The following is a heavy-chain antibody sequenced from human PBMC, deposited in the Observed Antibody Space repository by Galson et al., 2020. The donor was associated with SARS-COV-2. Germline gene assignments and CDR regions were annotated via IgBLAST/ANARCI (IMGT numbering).Heavy chain of an antibody. Sequence: GSISGGGYYWSWIRQHPGKGLEWIGYIYYGGSTYYNPALKSRLTISVDTSKNQFSLKLTSVTAADTAVYYCARIIITTFYFDHWGQGSLVTVSS. D-gene: IGHD3-22*01. V-gene: IGHV4-31*02. CDR1: GSISGGGYY. CDR2: IYYGGST. CDR3: ARIIITTFYFDH. J-gene: IGHJ4*02.